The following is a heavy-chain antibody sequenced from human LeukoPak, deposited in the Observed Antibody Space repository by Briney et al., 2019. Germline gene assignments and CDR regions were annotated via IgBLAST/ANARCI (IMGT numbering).Heavy chain of an antibody. J-gene: IGHJ4*02. CDR1: GYSISSYY. D-gene: IGHD3-9*01. V-gene: IGHV4-59*01. Sequence: TSETLSLTCTVSGYSISSYYWSWIRQPPGKGLEWIGYIYYSGSTNYNPSLKSRVTISVDTSKNQFSLKLSSVTAADTAVYYCARVETYYDILTGYRYYFDYWGQGTLVTVSS. CDR3: ARVETYYDILTGYRYYFDY. CDR2: IYYSGST.